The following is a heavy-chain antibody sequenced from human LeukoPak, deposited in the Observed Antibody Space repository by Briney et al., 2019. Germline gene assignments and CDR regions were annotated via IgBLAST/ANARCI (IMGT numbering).Heavy chain of an antibody. V-gene: IGHV4-34*01. CDR2: INHSGST. CDR3: ARGRDDSSGPTGGDYYFDY. CDR1: GGSFSGHY. Sequence: PSETLSLTCAVYGGSFSGHYWSWIRQPPGKGLEWIGEINHSGSTNYNPSLKSRVTISVDTSKNQFSLKLSSVTAADTAVYYCARGRDDSSGPTGGDYYFDYWGQGTLVTVPS. J-gene: IGHJ4*02. D-gene: IGHD3-22*01.